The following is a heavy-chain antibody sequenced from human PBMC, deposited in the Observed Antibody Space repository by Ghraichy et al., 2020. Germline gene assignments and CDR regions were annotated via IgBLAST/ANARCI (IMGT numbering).Heavy chain of an antibody. Sequence: GGSLRLSCAASGFTFSSYWMSWVRQAPGNGLEWVANIKQDGSEKYYVDSVKGRFTISRDNAKNSLYLQMNSLRAEDTAVYYCARDLSPIVGATDDAFDIWGQGTIVTVSS. D-gene: IGHD1-26*01. V-gene: IGHV3-7*03. J-gene: IGHJ3*02. CDR3: ARDLSPIVGATDDAFDI. CDR2: IKQDGSEK. CDR1: GFTFSSYW.